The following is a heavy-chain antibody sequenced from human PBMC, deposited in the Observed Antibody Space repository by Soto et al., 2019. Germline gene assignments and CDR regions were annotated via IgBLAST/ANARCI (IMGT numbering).Heavy chain of an antibody. CDR2: IKQDGSEK. CDR1: GFTFSSYW. D-gene: IGHD3-3*01. CDR3: ARDHRYDFWSGYYRYYYYGMDV. J-gene: IGHJ6*02. V-gene: IGHV3-7*01. Sequence: PGGSLRLSCAASGFTFSSYWMSWVRQAPGKGLEWVANIKQDGSEKYYVDSVKGRFTISRDNAKSSLYLQMNSLRAEDTAVYYCARDHRYDFWSGYYRYYYYGMDVWGQGTTVTVSS.